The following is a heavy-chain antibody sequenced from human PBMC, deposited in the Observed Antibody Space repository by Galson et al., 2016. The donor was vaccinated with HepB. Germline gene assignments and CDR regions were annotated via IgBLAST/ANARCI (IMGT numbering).Heavy chain of an antibody. J-gene: IGHJ3*02. Sequence: SPRLSCAASGFTFSTSWMTWARQAPGKGLEWVATINQDGSQIYYVDSVKGRFTISRDKAKNSLYLQMNSLRAEDTAAYYCARDGAAKVAFDIWGQGTMVTVSS. D-gene: IGHD5-18*01. CDR2: INQDGSQI. CDR3: ARDGAAKVAFDI. V-gene: IGHV3-7*01. CDR1: GFTFSTSW.